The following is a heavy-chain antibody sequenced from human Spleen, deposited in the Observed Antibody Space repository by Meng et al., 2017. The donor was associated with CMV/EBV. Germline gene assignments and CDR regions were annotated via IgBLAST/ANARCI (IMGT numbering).Heavy chain of an antibody. Sequence: ASVKVSCKASGDTFNRYSITWVRQAPGQGLEWMGWISAYNGNTNYAQKLQGRVTMTTDTSTSTAYMELRSLRSDDTAVYYCARGNVLLWFGPFDYWGQGTLVTVSS. CDR2: ISAYNGNT. CDR3: ARGNVLLWFGPFDY. CDR1: GDTFNRYS. J-gene: IGHJ4*02. D-gene: IGHD3-10*01. V-gene: IGHV1-18*04.